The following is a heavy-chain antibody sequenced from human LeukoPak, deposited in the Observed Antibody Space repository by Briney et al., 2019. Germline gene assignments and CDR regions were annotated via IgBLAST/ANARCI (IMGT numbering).Heavy chain of an antibody. D-gene: IGHD1-26*01. CDR2: IYYSGST. CDR1: GGSISSYY. Sequence: SGTLSLTCTVSGGSISSYYWSWIRQPPGKGLEWIGYIYYSGSTNYNPSLKSRVTISVDTSKNQFSLKLSSVTAADTAVYCCARLPYSGSYWYGMDVWGQGTTVTVSS. V-gene: IGHV4-59*08. CDR3: ARLPYSGSYWYGMDV. J-gene: IGHJ6*02.